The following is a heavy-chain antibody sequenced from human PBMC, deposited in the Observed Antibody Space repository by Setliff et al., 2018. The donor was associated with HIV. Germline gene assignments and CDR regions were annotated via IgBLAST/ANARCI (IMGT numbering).Heavy chain of an antibody. CDR3: VATTHNFWSAYTS. CDR2: INHSGST. J-gene: IGHJ4*02. D-gene: IGHD3-3*01. V-gene: IGHV4-34*01. CDR1: GGSFSGYY. Sequence: SETLSLTCAVDGGSFSGYYWSWIRQPPGKGLEWIGEINHSGSTNYNPSLKSRVTISVDTSKNQFSLKLTSVTAADTAMYYCVATTHNFWSAYTSWGQGTPVTVSS.